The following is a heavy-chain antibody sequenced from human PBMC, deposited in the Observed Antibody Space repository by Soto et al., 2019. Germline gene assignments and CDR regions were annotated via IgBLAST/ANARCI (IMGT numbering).Heavy chain of an antibody. CDR1: GFTVSSNY. Sequence: SLRLSCAASGFTVSSNYMSWVRQAPGKGLEWVSVIYSGGSTYYADSVKGRFTISRDNSKNTLYLQMNSLRAEDTAVYYCASGDYGDFDFDYWGQGTLVTVSS. V-gene: IGHV3-53*01. J-gene: IGHJ4*02. CDR3: ASGDYGDFDFDY. D-gene: IGHD4-17*01. CDR2: IYSGGST.